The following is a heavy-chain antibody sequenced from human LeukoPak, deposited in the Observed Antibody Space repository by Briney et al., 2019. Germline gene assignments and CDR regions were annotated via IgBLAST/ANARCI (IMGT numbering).Heavy chain of an antibody. D-gene: IGHD4-17*01. Sequence: ASVKVSCKASGYTFTSYGISWVRQAPGQGLEWMGWISAYNGNTNYAQKLQGRVTMTTDTSTSTAYTELRSLRSDDTAVYYCARDPTIATVTTDYWGQGTLVTVSS. CDR1: GYTFTSYG. V-gene: IGHV1-18*01. J-gene: IGHJ4*02. CDR2: ISAYNGNT. CDR3: ARDPTIATVTTDY.